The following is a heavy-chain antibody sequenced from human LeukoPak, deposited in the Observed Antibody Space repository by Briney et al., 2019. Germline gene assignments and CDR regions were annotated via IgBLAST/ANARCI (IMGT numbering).Heavy chain of an antibody. CDR1: GFTFDDYA. CDR3: AKAPSPYYYYGMDV. Sequence: GGSLRLSCAASGFTFDDYAMHWVRQGPGKGLEWVSGISWNSGSIGYADSVKGRFTISRDNAKNSLYLQMNSLRAEDTALYYCAKAPSPYYYYGMDVWGQGTTVTVSS. V-gene: IGHV3-9*01. J-gene: IGHJ6*02. CDR2: ISWNSGSI.